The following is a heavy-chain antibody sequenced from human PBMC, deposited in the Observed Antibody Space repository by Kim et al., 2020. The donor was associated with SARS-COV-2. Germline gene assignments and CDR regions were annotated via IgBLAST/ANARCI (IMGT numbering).Heavy chain of an antibody. CDR2: IWYDGSNK. D-gene: IGHD2-15*01. V-gene: IGHV3-33*06. CDR1: GFTFSSYA. Sequence: GGSLRLSCAASGFTFSSYAMHWVRQAPGKGLEWVAVIWYDGSNKYYADSVKGRFTISRDNSKNTLYLQMNSLRAEDTAVYYCAKVGHRYSGPFDYWGQGTLVTVSS. J-gene: IGHJ4*02. CDR3: AKVGHRYSGPFDY.